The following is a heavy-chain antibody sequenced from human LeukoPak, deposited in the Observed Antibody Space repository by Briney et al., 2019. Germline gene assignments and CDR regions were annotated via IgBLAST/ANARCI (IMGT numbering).Heavy chain of an antibody. CDR3: ARKGSSPYSSGWYRGSRAEYFQH. J-gene: IGHJ1*01. Sequence: SETLSLTCAVYGGSFSGYYWSWIRQPPGKGLEWIGEINHSGSTNYNPSLKSRVTISVDTSKNQFSLKLSSVTAADTAVYYCARKGSSPYSSGWYRGSRAEYFQHWGQGTLVTVSS. CDR2: INHSGST. V-gene: IGHV4-34*01. CDR1: GGSFSGYY. D-gene: IGHD6-19*01.